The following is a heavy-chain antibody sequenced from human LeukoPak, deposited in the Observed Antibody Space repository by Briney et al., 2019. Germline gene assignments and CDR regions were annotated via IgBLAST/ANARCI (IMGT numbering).Heavy chain of an antibody. CDR3: ARLLATWDYYYMDV. Sequence: PGGSLRLSCAGSGFTFSTYSIKWVRQAPGKGLEWVSHIGGSGSFIYYADSVKGRFTISRDNGKNSVYLQMNSLRDEDTGVYFCARLLATWDYYYMDVWGKGTTVTVSS. J-gene: IGHJ6*03. CDR1: GFTFSTYS. V-gene: IGHV3-48*02. D-gene: IGHD3-3*02. CDR2: IGGSGSFI.